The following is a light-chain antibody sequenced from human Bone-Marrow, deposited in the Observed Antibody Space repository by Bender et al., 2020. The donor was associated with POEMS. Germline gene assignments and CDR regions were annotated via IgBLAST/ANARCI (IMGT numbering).Light chain of an antibody. CDR1: SSDVGSFNL. CDR2: EVN. Sequence: QSALTQPASVSGSPGQSITISCTGTSSDVGSFNLVSWYQQYPGKAPKLMLYEVNKRPSGVSTRFSGSKSGNTASLTISGLQAEDEADYYCCSYAGRSNVVFGGGTKLTVL. CDR3: CSYAGRSNVV. V-gene: IGLV2-23*02. J-gene: IGLJ2*01.